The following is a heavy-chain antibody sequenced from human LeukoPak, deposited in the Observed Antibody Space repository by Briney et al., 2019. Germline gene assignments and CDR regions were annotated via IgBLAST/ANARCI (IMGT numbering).Heavy chain of an antibody. CDR3: ARVHTSNYAADL. CDR1: GFTFSTYS. Sequence: GGSLRLSCAASGFTFSTYSIDWVRQAPGKGLEWISYISSSSSTIDFADSVKGRFTISRDNARNSVYLQMNSLRAEDTAVYYCARVHTSNYAADLWGQGTLVTVSS. V-gene: IGHV3-48*04. J-gene: IGHJ5*02. CDR2: ISSSSSTI. D-gene: IGHD3-9*01.